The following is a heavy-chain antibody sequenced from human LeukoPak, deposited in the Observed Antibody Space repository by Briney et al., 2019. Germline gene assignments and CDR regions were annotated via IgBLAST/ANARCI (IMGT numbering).Heavy chain of an antibody. CDR3: AKRGGSFFFDY. V-gene: IGHV3-7*03. Sequence: GGSLRLSCAASGFTFSSYWMSWVRQAPGKGLEWVANIKKDGSEKYYVDSVRGRFTISRDNSKNTLYLQMNSLRAEDTAVYYCAKRGGSFFFDYWGQGTLVTVSS. D-gene: IGHD1-26*01. CDR1: GFTFSSYW. CDR2: IKKDGSEK. J-gene: IGHJ4*02.